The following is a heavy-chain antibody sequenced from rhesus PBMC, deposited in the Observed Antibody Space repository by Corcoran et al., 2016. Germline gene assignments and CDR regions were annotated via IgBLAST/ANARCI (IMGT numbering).Heavy chain of an antibody. Sequence: QLQLQESGPGLVKPSEPLSLTCAVSGGSISSNYWSWIRQPPVKGLAGIGRLSGSGGSTDYNPSPKSRVTISTDTSKNQFSLKLSSVTAADTAVYYCARLGGSWNNVLSFDYWGQGVLVTVSS. CDR2: LSGSGGST. D-gene: IGHD1-20*01. J-gene: IGHJ4*01. CDR1: GGSISSNY. V-gene: IGHV4-173*01. CDR3: ARLGGSWNNVLSFDY.